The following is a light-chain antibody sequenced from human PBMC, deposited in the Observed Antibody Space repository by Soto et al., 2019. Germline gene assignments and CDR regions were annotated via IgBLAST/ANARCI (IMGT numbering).Light chain of an antibody. Sequence: IVLAQSPGTLSLSPGERCTPSCSASQTVSSNFLAWYQQKPGQAPRLLIYDASNRATGIPARFSGSGSGTDFTLTISSLEPEDFAVYYCQQRSNWPLTFGQGTRLEN. CDR3: QQRSNWPLT. CDR1: QTVSSN. V-gene: IGKV3-11*01. J-gene: IGKJ5*01. CDR2: DAS.